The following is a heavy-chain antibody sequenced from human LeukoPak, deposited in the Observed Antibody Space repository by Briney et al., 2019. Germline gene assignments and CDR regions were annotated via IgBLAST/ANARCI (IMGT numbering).Heavy chain of an antibody. CDR2: IIPIFGTA. J-gene: IGHJ5*02. Sequence: APVKVSCKASGYTFTGYYMHWVRQAPGQGLEWMGGIIPIFGTANYAQKFQGRVTITADESTSTAYMELSSLRSEDTAVYYCAREGGWDNNWFDPWGQGTLVTVSS. V-gene: IGHV1-69*13. CDR1: GYTFTGYY. D-gene: IGHD1-26*01. CDR3: AREGGWDNNWFDP.